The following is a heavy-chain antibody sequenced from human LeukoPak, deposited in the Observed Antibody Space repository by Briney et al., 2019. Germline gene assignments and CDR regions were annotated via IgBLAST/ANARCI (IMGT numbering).Heavy chain of an antibody. Sequence: SGPTLVNPTQTLTLTCSLSGVSLSTSGVGVGWIRQPPGKALEWLALIYWEDDSRYSPSLKSRLTIAKDTSKNQVVLTLTNMDSVDTATYYCAHSQVFSYGSFHDAYDIWGLGMLVTVSS. CDR1: GVSLSTSGVG. D-gene: IGHD5-18*01. CDR2: IYWEDDS. CDR3: AHSQVFSYGSFHDAYDI. J-gene: IGHJ3*02. V-gene: IGHV2-5*02.